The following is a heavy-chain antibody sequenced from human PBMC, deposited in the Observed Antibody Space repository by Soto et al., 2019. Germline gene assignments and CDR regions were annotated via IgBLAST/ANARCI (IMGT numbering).Heavy chain of an antibody. CDR1: GFTFDDYA. J-gene: IGHJ4*02. CDR3: AKDRARYCSGGSCYSAIDY. CDR2: ISWNSGSI. D-gene: IGHD2-15*01. Sequence: LRLSCAASGFTFDDYAMHWVRQAPGKGLEWVSGISWNSGSIGYADSVKGRFTISRDNAKNSLYLQMNSLRAEDTALYYCAKDRARYCSGGSCYSAIDYWGQGTLVTVSS. V-gene: IGHV3-9*01.